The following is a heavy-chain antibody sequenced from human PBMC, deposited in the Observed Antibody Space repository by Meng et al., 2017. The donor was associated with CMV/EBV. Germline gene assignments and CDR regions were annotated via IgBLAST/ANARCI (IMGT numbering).Heavy chain of an antibody. D-gene: IGHD3-3*01. CDR1: GFTFSSYA. V-gene: IGHV3-30-3*01. CDR2: ISYDGSNK. J-gene: IGHJ4*02. Sequence: LSLTCAASGFTFSSYAMHWVRQAPGKGLEWVAVISYDGSNKYYADSVKGRFTISRDNSKNTLYLQMNSLRAEDTAVYYCARDQRKTYYDFWSGYYFDYWGQGTLVTVSS. CDR3: ARDQRKTYYDFWSGYYFDY.